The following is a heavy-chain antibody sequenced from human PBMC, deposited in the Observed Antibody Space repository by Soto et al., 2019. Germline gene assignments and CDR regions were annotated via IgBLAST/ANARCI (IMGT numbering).Heavy chain of an antibody. V-gene: IGHV1-18*01. CDR2: ISAYNGNT. J-gene: IGHJ4*02. CDR3: ASNIGYCSSTSCYTGTLDY. CDR1: GYTFTSYG. Sequence: GASVKVSGKASGYTFTSYGISWVRQAPGQGLEWMGWISAYNGNTNYAQKLQGRVTMTTDTSTSTAYMELRSLRSDDTAVYYCASNIGYCSSTSCYTGTLDYWGQGTLVTVSS. D-gene: IGHD2-2*02.